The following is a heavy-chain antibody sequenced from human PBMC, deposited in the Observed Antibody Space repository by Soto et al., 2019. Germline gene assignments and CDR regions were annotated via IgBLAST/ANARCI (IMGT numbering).Heavy chain of an antibody. D-gene: IGHD6-19*01. Sequence: PGGSLRLSCAASRFIFGTYTMNWVRQAPGKGLEWVSSISSSGTYVTYADTVKGRFTISRDNDKNSLFLQMNSLRADDTAVYYCATVRAQWLEGTRADYWGQGTLVTVSS. CDR3: ATVRAQWLEGTRADY. V-gene: IGHV3-21*01. J-gene: IGHJ4*02. CDR2: ISSSGTYV. CDR1: RFIFGTYT.